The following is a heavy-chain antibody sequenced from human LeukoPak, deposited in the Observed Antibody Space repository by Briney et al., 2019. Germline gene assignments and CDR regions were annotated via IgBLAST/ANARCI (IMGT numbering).Heavy chain of an antibody. Sequence: PGGSLRLSCAASGFTFDDYAMHWVRQAPGKGLEWVSGISWNSGSIGYADSVRGRFTISRDNAKNSLYLQMNSLRAEDTALYYCAKDAITGTSRYYYYGMDVWGQGTTVTVSS. CDR1: GFTFDDYA. CDR3: AKDAITGTSRYYYYGMDV. J-gene: IGHJ6*02. D-gene: IGHD1-20*01. V-gene: IGHV3-9*01. CDR2: ISWNSGSI.